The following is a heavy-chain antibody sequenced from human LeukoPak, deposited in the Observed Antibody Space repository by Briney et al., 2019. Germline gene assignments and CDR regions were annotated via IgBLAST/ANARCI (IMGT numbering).Heavy chain of an antibody. CDR3: ARDLGQYYDTSDNWFDP. D-gene: IGHD3-22*01. J-gene: IGHJ5*02. CDR2: INSDGRST. Sequence: GGSLRLSCAASGFTFSSYWMHWVRQAPGKGLVGVSRINSDGRSTSYADSVKGRFTISRDNAKNTLNLQMDSLRAEDTAVYYCARDLGQYYDTSDNWFDPWGQGTLVTVSS. V-gene: IGHV3-74*01. CDR1: GFTFSSYW.